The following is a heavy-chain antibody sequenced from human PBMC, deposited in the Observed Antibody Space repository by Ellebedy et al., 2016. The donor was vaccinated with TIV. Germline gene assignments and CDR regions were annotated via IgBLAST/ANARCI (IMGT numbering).Heavy chain of an antibody. Sequence: GESLKISCAASGFTFSNSWMHWVRQPPGKGLVWVSRINTDGSTTSYADSVKGRFTISRDNAKNTLYLQLNSLRVEDTAVYYCARGRDCSGGRCDGYPYYGMDVWGQGTTVTASS. V-gene: IGHV3-74*01. D-gene: IGHD2-15*01. CDR2: INTDGSTT. J-gene: IGHJ6*02. CDR1: GFTFSNSW. CDR3: ARGRDCSGGRCDGYPYYGMDV.